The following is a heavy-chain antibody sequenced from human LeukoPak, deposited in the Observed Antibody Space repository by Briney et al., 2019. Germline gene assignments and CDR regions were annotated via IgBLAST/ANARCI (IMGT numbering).Heavy chain of an antibody. CDR2: IKQEGREK. V-gene: IGHV3-7*01. CDR3: ARDLYYGSGTPPYSFDY. J-gene: IGHJ4*02. Sequence: GGSLRLSCAASGFTFSSYWMSWVRQAPGKGLEWVANIKQEGREKYYVDSMKGRFTISRDNAKNSLYLQMNSLRAEDTAVYYCARDLYYGSGTPPYSFDYWGQGTLVTVSS. CDR1: GFTFSSYW. D-gene: IGHD3-10*01.